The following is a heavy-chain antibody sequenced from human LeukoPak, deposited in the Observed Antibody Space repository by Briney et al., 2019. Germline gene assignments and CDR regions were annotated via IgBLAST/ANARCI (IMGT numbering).Heavy chain of an antibody. CDR2: IYYSGST. D-gene: IGHD3-10*01. CDR3: ARGPGTPFDY. J-gene: IGHJ4*02. CDR1: GDSISSYY. V-gene: IGHV4-59*01. Sequence: PWETLALTCTVSGDSISSYYWSWIRQPPGKGLEWIGDIYYSGSTNYNPSLKSPVTISVDTSKNQFSLKLSSVTAADTAVYYCARGPGTPFDYWGQGTLVTVSS.